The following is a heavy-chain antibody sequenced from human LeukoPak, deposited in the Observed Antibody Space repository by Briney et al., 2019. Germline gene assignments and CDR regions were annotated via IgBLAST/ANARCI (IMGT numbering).Heavy chain of an antibody. D-gene: IGHD3-9*01. CDR2: LYHSGST. Sequence: SETLSLTCTVSGGSLSSSTYYWGWIRQPPGKGLEWIGSLYHSGSTYYNPSLKSRVTISVDTSKNQFSLKLSSVTAADTAVYYCARERRYFDWLLHYGMDVWGQGTTVTVSS. CDR1: GGSLSSSTYY. J-gene: IGHJ6*02. CDR3: ARERRYFDWLLHYGMDV. V-gene: IGHV4-39*07.